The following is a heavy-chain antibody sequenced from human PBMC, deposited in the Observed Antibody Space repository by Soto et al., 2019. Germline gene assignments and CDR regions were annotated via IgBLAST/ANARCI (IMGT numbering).Heavy chain of an antibody. D-gene: IGHD1-7*01. CDR3: ARNWNYVGMNWFDP. Sequence: LLQESSSGLVRPSQTLSVTCAVSGGSLTNAGYSWTWIRRAPGQGLEWIGHIYHTGNAYYNPSLKSRVTISLDMSKSHFSLNLTSVIAADTAIYYCARNWNYVGMNWFDPWGQGILVTVSS. CDR1: GGSLTNAGYS. V-gene: IGHV4-30-2*01. CDR2: IYHTGNA. J-gene: IGHJ5*02.